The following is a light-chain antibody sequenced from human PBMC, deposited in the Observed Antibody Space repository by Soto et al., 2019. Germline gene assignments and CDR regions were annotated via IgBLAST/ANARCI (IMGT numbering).Light chain of an antibody. Sequence: EIVLTQSPGTLSLSSGERATLSCRASQSVRSNYLAWYQQKPGQAPRLLIYGASSRATGNPDRFSGSGSGTDFTLTISRLEPEDFAGYYCQQYASSPLTFGGGTKVEIK. V-gene: IGKV3-20*01. J-gene: IGKJ4*01. CDR2: GAS. CDR1: QSVRSNY. CDR3: QQYASSPLT.